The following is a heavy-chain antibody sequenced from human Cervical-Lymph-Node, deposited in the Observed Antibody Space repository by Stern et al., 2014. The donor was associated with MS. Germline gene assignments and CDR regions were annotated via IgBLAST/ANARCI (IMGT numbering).Heavy chain of an antibody. Sequence: QVQLQESGPGLVKPSETLSLTCTVSGGSISTFYWNWIRQSPGKGLEWIGQIHYGGSTNYNPCLKSRVTISVDTSKTQFSLNLRSVTAADTAVYFCARRDYYDSSGYYDDAFDIWGQGTMVTVSS. V-gene: IGHV4-59*01. CDR3: ARRDYYDSSGYYDDAFDI. CDR2: IHYGGST. D-gene: IGHD3-22*01. CDR1: GGSISTFY. J-gene: IGHJ3*02.